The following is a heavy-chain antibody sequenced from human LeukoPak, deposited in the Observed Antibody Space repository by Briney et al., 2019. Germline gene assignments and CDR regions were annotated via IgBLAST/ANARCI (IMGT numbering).Heavy chain of an antibody. CDR2: INAGNGNT. D-gene: IGHD5-18*01. Sequence: ASVKASCKASGYTFTSYAMHWVRQAPGQRLEWMGWINAGNGNTKYSQKFQGRVTITRDTSASTAYMELSSLRSEDTAVYYCARAWPAMDYYYGMDVWGQGTTVTVSS. V-gene: IGHV1-3*01. J-gene: IGHJ6*02. CDR1: GYTFTSYA. CDR3: ARAWPAMDYYYGMDV.